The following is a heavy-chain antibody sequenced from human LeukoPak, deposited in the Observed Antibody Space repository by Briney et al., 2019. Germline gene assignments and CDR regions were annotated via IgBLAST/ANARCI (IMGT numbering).Heavy chain of an antibody. Sequence: SETLSLTCAVYGGSFSGYYWSWTRQPPGKGLEWIGEINHSGSTNYNPSLKSRVTISVDTSKNQFSLKLSSVTAADTAVYYCARAGYSSSWYDYWGQGTLVTVSS. D-gene: IGHD6-13*01. J-gene: IGHJ4*02. CDR3: ARAGYSSSWYDY. CDR2: INHSGST. CDR1: GGSFSGYY. V-gene: IGHV4-34*01.